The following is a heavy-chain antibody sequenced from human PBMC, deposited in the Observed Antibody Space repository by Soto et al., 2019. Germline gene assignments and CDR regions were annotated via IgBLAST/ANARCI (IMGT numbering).Heavy chain of an antibody. Sequence: EVQLVESGGGLVQPGRSLRLSCAASGFTFDDYAMHWVRQPPGKGLEWVSSISWNSGNLGYADSVKGRFTISRDNAKNSPYLQMNSLRGEDTALYYCAKGASTTVFAFNDYWGQGTLVTVSS. V-gene: IGHV3-9*01. CDR3: AKGASTTVFAFNDY. J-gene: IGHJ4*02. CDR1: GFTFDDYA. CDR2: ISWNSGNL. D-gene: IGHD4-17*01.